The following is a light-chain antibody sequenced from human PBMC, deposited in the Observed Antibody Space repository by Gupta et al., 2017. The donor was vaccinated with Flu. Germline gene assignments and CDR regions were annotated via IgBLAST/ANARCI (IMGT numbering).Light chain of an antibody. J-gene: IGKJ2*01. CDR3: IKAKKEPHT. CDR2: VGS. CDR1: SGISNY. Sequence: QTSRSPAVRDRVSMQSLVSSGISNYVTWYEQKSGKVPKLLIYVGSTLQSGVPSRFIGSGSGTDLTLTISSVQAEDVGTSYCIKAKKEPHTLGEGTKVEIK. V-gene: IGKV1-27*01.